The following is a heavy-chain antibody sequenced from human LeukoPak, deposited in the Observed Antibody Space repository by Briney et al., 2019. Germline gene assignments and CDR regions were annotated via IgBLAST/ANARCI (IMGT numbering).Heavy chain of an antibody. V-gene: IGHV1-2*02. CDR3: ARNFDWLLLDAFDI. D-gene: IGHD3-9*01. CDR1: GYTFTCYY. CDR2: INPNSGGT. Sequence: EASVKVSCKASGYTFTCYYMHWVRQAPGQGLEWMGWINPNSGGTNYAQKFQGRVTMTRDTSISTAYMELSRLRSDDTAVYYCARNFDWLLLDAFDIWGQGTMVTVSS. J-gene: IGHJ3*02.